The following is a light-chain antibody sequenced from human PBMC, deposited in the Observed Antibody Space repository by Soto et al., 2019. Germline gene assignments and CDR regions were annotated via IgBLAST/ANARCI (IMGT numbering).Light chain of an antibody. Sequence: DIQMTQSPSTPSASVGDRVTITCRASQSITTWLAWYQQKPGKAPKLLIYKATNLHSGVPSRFSGSGSGTDFSLTISILQPDDCANYYCQRDNDYQSIFGHGTRLEIK. CDR1: QSITTW. V-gene: IGKV1-5*03. CDR3: QRDNDYQSI. CDR2: KAT. J-gene: IGKJ2*01.